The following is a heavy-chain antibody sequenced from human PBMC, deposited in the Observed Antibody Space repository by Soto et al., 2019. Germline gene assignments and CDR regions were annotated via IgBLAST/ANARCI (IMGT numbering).Heavy chain of an antibody. J-gene: IGHJ4*02. Sequence: SETLSLTCAVYGGSFSGYYWSWIRQPPGKGLEGIGEINHSGSTNYNPSLKSRVTISVDTSKNQSSLMLSSVTAADTAVYSCARGPPCYDFWSGYCTAAAFDYWGQGTLVTVSS. V-gene: IGHV4-34*01. CDR1: GGSFSGYY. D-gene: IGHD3-3*01. CDR2: INHSGST. CDR3: ARGPPCYDFWSGYCTAAAFDY.